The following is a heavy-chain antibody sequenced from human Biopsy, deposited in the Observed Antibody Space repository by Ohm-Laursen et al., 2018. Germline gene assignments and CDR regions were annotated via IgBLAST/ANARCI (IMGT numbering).Heavy chain of an antibody. V-gene: IGHV1-8*01. CDR2: MNPNSGNT. Sequence: GASVKVSCKASGYTFTNYNVNWVRQATGQGLEWMGWMNPNSGNTGYAQKFQGRVTMTRNTSISTAYMELSSLTSVDTAVYYCARDFNYDGGGSFNLDYWGQGTLVTVSS. D-gene: IGHD3-22*01. CDR1: GYTFTNYN. CDR3: ARDFNYDGGGSFNLDY. J-gene: IGHJ4*02.